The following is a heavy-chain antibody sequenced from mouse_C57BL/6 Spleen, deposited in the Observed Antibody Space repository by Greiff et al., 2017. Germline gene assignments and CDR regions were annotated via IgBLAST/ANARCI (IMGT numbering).Heavy chain of an antibody. V-gene: IGHV1-69*01. J-gene: IGHJ4*01. Sequence: QVQLQQPGAELVMPGASVKLSCKASGYTFTSYWMHWVKQRPGQGLEWIGEIDPSDSYTNYNQKFKGKSTLTVDKSSSTAYMQLSSLTSEDSAVYYCARFGITVAAMDYWGQGTSVTVSS. CDR2: IDPSDSYT. CDR3: ARFGITVAAMDY. CDR1: GYTFTSYW. D-gene: IGHD1-1*01.